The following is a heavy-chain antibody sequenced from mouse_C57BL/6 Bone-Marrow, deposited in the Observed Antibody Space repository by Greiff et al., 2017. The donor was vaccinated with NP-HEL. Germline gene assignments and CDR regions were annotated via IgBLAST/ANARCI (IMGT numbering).Heavy chain of an antibody. Sequence: EVQLQQSGPELVKPGASVKISCKASGYTFTDYYMNWVKQSHGKSLEWIGDINPNNGGTSYNQKFKGKATLTVDKSSSTAYMELRSLTSEDSAVYYCARGPQYWGQGTSVTVSS. CDR3: ARGPQY. CDR2: INPNNGGT. J-gene: IGHJ4*01. V-gene: IGHV1-26*01. CDR1: GYTFTDYY.